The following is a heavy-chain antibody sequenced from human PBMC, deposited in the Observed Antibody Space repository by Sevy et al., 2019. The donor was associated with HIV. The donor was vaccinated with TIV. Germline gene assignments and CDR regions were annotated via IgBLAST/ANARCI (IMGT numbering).Heavy chain of an antibody. Sequence: GGSLRLSFAASRFTFSGYYMTWIRQAPGKGLEWIATISDTDNTMYHSDSVKGRFTISRDYAKNTLYLQMNSLRVEDTAVYYCARDPQNGDGHNFDYWGQGTLVTVSS. CDR1: RFTFSGYY. CDR2: ISDTDNTM. V-gene: IGHV3-11*01. J-gene: IGHJ4*02. D-gene: IGHD2-8*01. CDR3: ARDPQNGDGHNFDY.